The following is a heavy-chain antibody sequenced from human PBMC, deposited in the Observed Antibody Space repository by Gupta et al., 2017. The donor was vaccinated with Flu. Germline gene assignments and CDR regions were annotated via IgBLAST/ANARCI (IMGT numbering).Heavy chain of an antibody. CDR1: GFTFGADA. V-gene: IGHV3-49*04. Sequence: EVRRVESGGGLVQPGRSLRLSGQASGFTFGADAMSWVRQAPGKGLEWVCFIRSKAYGSTTEYAASVKGRFTISSDDSKSIAYLQMNSLKPEDTAVYYCTREQYAHKAGAVNSWGQGTLVTVSS. D-gene: IGHD6-25*01. CDR2: IRSKAYGSTT. CDR3: TREQYAHKAGAVNS. J-gene: IGHJ4*02.